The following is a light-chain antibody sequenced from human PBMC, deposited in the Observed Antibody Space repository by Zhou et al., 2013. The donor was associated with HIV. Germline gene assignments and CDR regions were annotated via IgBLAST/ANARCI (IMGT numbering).Light chain of an antibody. CDR1: QGISSY. V-gene: IGKV1-8*01. CDR2: KAS. Sequence: TRITQSPSSLSASTGDRVTITCRASQGISSYLAWYQQKPGKAPKLLIYKASTLGSGVPSRFSGSGSGTEFTLTISSLQPDDFATYYCQQYNSYPFTFGPGTKVDIK. CDR3: QQYNSYPFT. J-gene: IGKJ3*01.